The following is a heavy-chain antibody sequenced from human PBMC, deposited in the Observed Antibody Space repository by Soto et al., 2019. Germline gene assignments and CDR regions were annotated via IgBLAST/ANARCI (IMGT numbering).Heavy chain of an antibody. CDR1: GYTFTSYG. D-gene: IGHD3-22*01. V-gene: IGHV1-18*01. J-gene: IGHJ4*02. CDR2: ISAYNGNT. CDR3: ARDYYYDSSGHIPRKPFDY. Sequence: ASVKVSCKASGYTFTSYGISWVRQAPGQGLDWMGWISAYNGNTNYAQKLQGRVTMTTDTSTSTAYMELRSLRSDDTAVYYCARDYYYDSSGHIPRKPFDYWGQGTLVTVSS.